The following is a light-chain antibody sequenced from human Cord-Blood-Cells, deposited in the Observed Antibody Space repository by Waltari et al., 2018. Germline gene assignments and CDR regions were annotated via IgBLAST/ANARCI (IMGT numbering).Light chain of an antibody. J-gene: IGLJ3*02. CDR1: SSNIGAGYD. V-gene: IGLV1-40*01. CDR3: QSYDSSLSGWV. CDR2: GNS. Sequence: QSVLTQPPSVSGAPGQRVTISCTGSSSNIGAGYDVPWYQQLPGTAPKLLIYGNSIRPSGVPDRFSGSKSGTSASLAITGLQAEDEADYYCQSYDSSLSGWVFGGGTKLTVL.